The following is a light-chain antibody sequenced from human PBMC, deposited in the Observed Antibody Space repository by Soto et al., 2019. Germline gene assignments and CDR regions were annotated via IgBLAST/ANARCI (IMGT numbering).Light chain of an antibody. CDR1: QSVSSSY. V-gene: IGKV3-20*01. Sequence: EVVLTRSPGALVVYAGKLASLSCMSSQSVSSSYLAWYQQKPGQAPRLLIYGASSRATGIPDRFSGSGSGTDLTLTISRLEPEDFAVYYCQQYGSSPITFGQGTKVDI. CDR3: QQYGSSPIT. CDR2: GAS. J-gene: IGKJ1*01.